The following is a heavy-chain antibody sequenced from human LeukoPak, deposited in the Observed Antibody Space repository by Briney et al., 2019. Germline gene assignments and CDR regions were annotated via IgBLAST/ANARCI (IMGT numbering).Heavy chain of an antibody. V-gene: IGHV3-23*01. CDR2: ISPGGGTT. J-gene: IGHJ4*02. Sequence: GGSLRLSCAVSGFAFGSEAMSRVRQSPARGLGWVASISPGGGTTYYADYVKGRFTISRDNSNNSLFVQMNSLRVEDTAVYFCAKSRSGSANWALRIFDNWGQGTLVTVSS. CDR1: GFAFGSEA. CDR3: AKSRSGSANWALRIFDN. D-gene: IGHD1-1*01.